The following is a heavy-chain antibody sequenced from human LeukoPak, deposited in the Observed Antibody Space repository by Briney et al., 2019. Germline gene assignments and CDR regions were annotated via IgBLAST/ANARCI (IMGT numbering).Heavy chain of an antibody. CDR2: IIPIFGTA. D-gene: IGHD6-13*01. CDR3: ATLDTYSSSWYSDYYYYYMDV. J-gene: IGHJ6*03. Sequence: SVKVSCKASGGTLSSFTISWVRQAPGQGLEWMGGIIPIFGTANYAQKFQGRVTITADKSTSTAYMELSSLRSEDTAVYYCATLDTYSSSWYSDYYYYYMDVWGKGTTVTVSS. CDR1: GGTLSSFT. V-gene: IGHV1-69*06.